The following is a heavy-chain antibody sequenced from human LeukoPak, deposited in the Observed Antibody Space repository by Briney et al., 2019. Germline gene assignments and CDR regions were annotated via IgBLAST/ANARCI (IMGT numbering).Heavy chain of an antibody. J-gene: IGHJ5*02. V-gene: IGHV4-38-2*01. CDR1: GYSISSSYY. CDR2: IYHSGST. Sequence: SETLSLTCAVSGYSISSSYYWGWIRQPPGKGLEWIGTIYHSGSTHYNPSLKSRVTLSVDTSKNQFSLKLRSVTAADTAVYYCARRSRGSSSLWFDPWGQGTLVTVSS. D-gene: IGHD6-6*01. CDR3: ARRSRGSSSLWFDP.